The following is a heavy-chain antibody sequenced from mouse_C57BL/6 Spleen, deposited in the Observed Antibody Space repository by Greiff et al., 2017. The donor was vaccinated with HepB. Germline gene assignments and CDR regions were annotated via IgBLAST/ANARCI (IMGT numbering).Heavy chain of an antibody. CDR2: IYPGSGNT. Sequence: QVQLQQSGAELVRPGASVKLSCKASGYTFTDYYINWVKQRPGQGLEWIARIYPGSGNTYYNEKFKGKATLTAEKSSSTAYMQLSSLTSEDSAVYFCARRGTGEYFDVWGTGTTVTVSS. V-gene: IGHV1-76*01. CDR1: GYTFTDYY. CDR3: ARRGTGEYFDV. D-gene: IGHD3-3*01. J-gene: IGHJ1*03.